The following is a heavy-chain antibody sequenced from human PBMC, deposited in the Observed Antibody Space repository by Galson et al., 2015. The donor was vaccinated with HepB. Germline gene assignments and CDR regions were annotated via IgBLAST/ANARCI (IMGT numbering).Heavy chain of an antibody. Sequence: SVKVSCKASGYTFTGYYMHWVRQAPGQGLEWMGRINSNSGGTNYAQKFQGRVTMTRDTSISTAYMELSRLRSDDTAVYYCARVEMSSSGWYWSPPHFDYWGQGTLVTVSS. D-gene: IGHD6-19*01. CDR3: ARVEMSSSGWYWSPPHFDY. V-gene: IGHV1-2*06. CDR2: INSNSGGT. J-gene: IGHJ4*02. CDR1: GYTFTGYY.